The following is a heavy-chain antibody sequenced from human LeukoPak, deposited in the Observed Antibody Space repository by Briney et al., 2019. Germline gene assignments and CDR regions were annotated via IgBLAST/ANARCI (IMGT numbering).Heavy chain of an antibody. CDR1: GFTFSSYW. V-gene: IGHV3-74*01. D-gene: IGHD2-2*01. CDR2: IKSDGSNT. J-gene: IGHJ4*02. CDR3: ARDRGYAIDY. Sequence: SGGSPRLSCAASGFTFSSYWMHWVRQAPGKGLVWVSHIKSDGSNTNYADSVKGRFSVSRDNAKNMLYLQMDSLRAEDTAVYFCARDRGYAIDYWGQGTLVTVSS.